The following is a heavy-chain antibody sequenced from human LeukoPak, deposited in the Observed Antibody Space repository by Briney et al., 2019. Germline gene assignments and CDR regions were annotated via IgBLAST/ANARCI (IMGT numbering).Heavy chain of an antibody. J-gene: IGHJ3*02. Sequence: PSLTLSLTCTVSGGSISPYYWSWIRQPPGKGLEWIGYIQYSWSTSYNPSLKSRVTISVDTSKNQFSLKLSSVTAADSAVYSCARYGGTYFDTWGQGTMVTVS. D-gene: IGHD3-10*01. CDR3: ARYGGTYFDT. CDR1: GGSISPYY. V-gene: IGHV4-59*08. CDR2: IQYSWST.